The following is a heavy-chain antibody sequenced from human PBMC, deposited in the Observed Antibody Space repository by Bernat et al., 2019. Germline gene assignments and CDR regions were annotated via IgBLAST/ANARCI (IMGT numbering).Heavy chain of an antibody. CDR1: GGSISSSSYY. Sequence: QLQLQVSGPGLVKPSETLSLTCTVSGGSISSSSYYWGWIRQPPGKGLEWIGSIYYSGSTYYNPSLKSRVTRSVDKSKVQFSMKLSSVTAADTAVYCCARNRYDSWSGWNWLDPWGQGTLVNVSS. J-gene: IGHJ5*02. CDR2: IYYSGST. V-gene: IGHV4-39*01. CDR3: ARNRYDSWSGWNWLDP. D-gene: IGHD3-3*01.